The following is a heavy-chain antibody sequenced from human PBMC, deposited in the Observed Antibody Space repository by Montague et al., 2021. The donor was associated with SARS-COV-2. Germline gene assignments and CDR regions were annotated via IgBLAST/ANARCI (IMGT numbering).Heavy chain of an antibody. Sequence: SETLSLTCSVSGGSMINNYWSWIRQPPGKGLEWMGYIYYTGSTDYNPSLESRATLSIDTSKNEFSLKLTSVTAADTAVYYCARGGGRLQYSDYYGMDVWGQGTTVTVSS. V-gene: IGHV4-59*01. CDR3: ARGGGRLQYSDYYGMDV. D-gene: IGHD5-12*01. J-gene: IGHJ6*02. CDR1: GGSMINNY. CDR2: IYYTGST.